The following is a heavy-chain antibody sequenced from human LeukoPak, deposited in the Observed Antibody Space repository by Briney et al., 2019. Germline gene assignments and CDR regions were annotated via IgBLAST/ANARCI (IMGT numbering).Heavy chain of an antibody. CDR3: ARDTGEDWYFDL. CDR2: IYTSGST. CDR1: GGSISSYY. V-gene: IGHV4-4*07. J-gene: IGHJ2*01. Sequence: SGTLSLTCTVSGGSISSYYWSWIRQPAGKGLEWIGRIYTSGSTNYNPSLKSRVTMSVDASKNQFSLKLSSVTAADTGVYYCARDTGEDWYFDLWGRGTLVTVSS. D-gene: IGHD7-27*01.